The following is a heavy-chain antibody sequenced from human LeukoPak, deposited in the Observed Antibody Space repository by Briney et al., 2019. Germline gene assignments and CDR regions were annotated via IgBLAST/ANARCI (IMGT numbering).Heavy chain of an antibody. V-gene: IGHV4-34*01. CDR2: INHSGST. CDR3: ASRHSSSWYGYYMDV. D-gene: IGHD6-13*01. J-gene: IGHJ6*03. Sequence: SETLSLTCAVYGGSFSGYYWSWIRQPPGKGMEWIGEINHSGSTNYNPSLKSRVTRSVDTSKNQSSLKLSSVTAADTDVYYCASRHSSSWYGYYMDVWGKGTTVTVSS. CDR1: GGSFSGYY.